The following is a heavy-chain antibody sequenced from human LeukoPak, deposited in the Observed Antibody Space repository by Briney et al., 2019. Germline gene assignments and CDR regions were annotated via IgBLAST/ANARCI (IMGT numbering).Heavy chain of an antibody. CDR3: ARDENWGPDY. Sequence: GASVKVSCKASGYTFTGHYMYWIRQAPGQGLEWMGWIEPNSGGTHYAQNFQGRLTISRDTSISTAYMELSRLSSDDTAMYYCARDENWGPDYWGQGTLVTVSS. CDR2: IEPNSGGT. V-gene: IGHV1-2*02. CDR1: GYTFTGHY. D-gene: IGHD7-27*01. J-gene: IGHJ4*02.